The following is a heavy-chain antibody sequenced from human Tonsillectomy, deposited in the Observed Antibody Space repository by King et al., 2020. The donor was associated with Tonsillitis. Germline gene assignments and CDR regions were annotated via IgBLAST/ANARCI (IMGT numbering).Heavy chain of an antibody. CDR2: INHSGST. J-gene: IGHJ5*02. D-gene: IGHD5-12*01. CDR1: GGSFSGYY. CDR3: ARGLWGYARRWFDP. Sequence: VQLQQWGAGLLKPSETLSLTCAVYGGSFSGYYWSWIRQPPGKGLEWIGEINHSGSTNYNPSLKSRVTISVDTSKNQFSLKLSSVTAADTAVYYCARGLWGYARRWFDPWGQGTLVTVSS. V-gene: IGHV4-34*01.